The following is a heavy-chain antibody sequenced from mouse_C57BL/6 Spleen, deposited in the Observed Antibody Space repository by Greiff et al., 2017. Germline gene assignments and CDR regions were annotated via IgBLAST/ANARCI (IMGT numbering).Heavy chain of an antibody. D-gene: IGHD2-1*01. J-gene: IGHJ3*01. V-gene: IGHV1-55*01. CDR1: GYTFTSYW. CDR2: IYPGSGST. Sequence: QVQLQQPGAELVKPGASVKMSCKASGYTFTSYWITWVKQRPGQGLEWIGDIYPGSGSTNYNEKFKSKATLTVDTSSSTAYMQLSSLTSEDSAVYYCARAGYGNPWFAYWGQGTLVTVSA. CDR3: ARAGYGNPWFAY.